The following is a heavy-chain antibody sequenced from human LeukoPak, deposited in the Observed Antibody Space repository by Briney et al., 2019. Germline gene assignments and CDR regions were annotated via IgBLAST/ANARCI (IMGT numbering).Heavy chain of an antibody. Sequence: SETLSLTCPVSDDSISTYYWSWIRQPPGRGLEWIGSIYYSGSTNYNPSLKSRVTISLDTSKNHFSLNLSSVTAANTAVYYCARYASSTIFGVVVGGWFDPWGQGTLVTVSS. D-gene: IGHD3-3*01. J-gene: IGHJ5*02. CDR2: IYYSGST. V-gene: IGHV4-59*01. CDR1: DDSISTYY. CDR3: ARYASSTIFGVVVGGWFDP.